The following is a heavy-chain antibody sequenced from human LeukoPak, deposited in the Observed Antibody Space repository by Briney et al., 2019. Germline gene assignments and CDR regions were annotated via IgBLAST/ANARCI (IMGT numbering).Heavy chain of an antibody. J-gene: IGHJ4*02. CDR3: ARDQGRTNTNCYSLFFHY. Sequence: GGSLRLSCAASGFTFSTYGMHWVRQAPGKGLEWVALIWYDGSNKYYADSVMGRFTISRDNSKNMLFLQMNSLRAEDTAVYYCARDQGRTNTNCYSLFFHYWGQGTLVTVSS. V-gene: IGHV3-33*01. CDR2: IWYDGSNK. CDR1: GFTFSTYG. D-gene: IGHD2-2*01.